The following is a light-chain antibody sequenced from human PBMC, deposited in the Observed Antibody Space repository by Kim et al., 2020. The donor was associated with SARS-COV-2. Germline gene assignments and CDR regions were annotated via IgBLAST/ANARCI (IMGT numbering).Light chain of an antibody. CDR1: QNINKS. CDR2: DAS. J-gene: IGKJ4*01. V-gene: IGKV3-11*01. CDR3: QQRKNWPPT. Sequence: EIVLTQSPATLSLSPGERATLSCRASQNINKSLGWYQQKPGQAPRLLIYDASNRATGIPARFSGSGSGTDFTLTISSLEPEDSAVYYCQQRKNWPPTFGGGTKLEIK.